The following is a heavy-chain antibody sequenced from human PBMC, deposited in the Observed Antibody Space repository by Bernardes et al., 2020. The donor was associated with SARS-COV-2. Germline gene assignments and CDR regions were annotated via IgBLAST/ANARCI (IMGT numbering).Heavy chain of an antibody. J-gene: IGHJ4*02. CDR1: GYTLSNYG. V-gene: IGHV1-18*01. CDR3: ARDPVSSLFEVVVAYSDY. Sequence: ASVKVSCKASGYTLSNYGISWVRLAPGQGLEWMGWISPYSGNTNYAQTFQDRVTMTTDTSTNTAYLEVRSLRTDDTAVYYCARDPVSSLFEVVVAYSDYWGQGTLVTVSS. D-gene: IGHD3-3*01. CDR2: ISPYSGNT.